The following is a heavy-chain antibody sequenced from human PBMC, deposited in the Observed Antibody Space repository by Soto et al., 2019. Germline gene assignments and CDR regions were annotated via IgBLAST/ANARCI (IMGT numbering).Heavy chain of an antibody. Sequence: SETLSLTCTVSGGSISSYYWSWIRQPPGKGLEWIGYIYYSGSTNYNPSLKSRVTISVDTSKNQFSLKLSSVTAADTVVYYCARHLGSGYYYYGMDVWGQGTTVTVSS. CDR1: GGSISSYY. CDR2: IYYSGST. J-gene: IGHJ6*02. V-gene: IGHV4-59*08. D-gene: IGHD3-10*01. CDR3: ARHLGSGYYYYGMDV.